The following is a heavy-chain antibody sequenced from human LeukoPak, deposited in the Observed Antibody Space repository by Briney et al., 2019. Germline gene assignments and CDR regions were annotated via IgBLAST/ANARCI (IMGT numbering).Heavy chain of an antibody. Sequence: ASVKVSCKASGYTFTGYYMHWVRQAPGRGLEWMGWINPNSGGTNYAQKFQGRVTMTRDTSISTAYMELSRLRSDDTAVYYCASPIAAAISNWYFDLWGRGTLVTVSS. D-gene: IGHD6-13*01. CDR3: ASPIAAAISNWYFDL. V-gene: IGHV1-2*02. CDR1: GYTFTGYY. CDR2: INPNSGGT. J-gene: IGHJ2*01.